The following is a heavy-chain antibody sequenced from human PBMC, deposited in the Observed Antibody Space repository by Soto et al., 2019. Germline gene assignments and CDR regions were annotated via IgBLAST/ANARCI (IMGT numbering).Heavy chain of an antibody. CDR3: AKAPYSSGWSPGLNWFDP. D-gene: IGHD6-19*01. CDR2: ISGSGGST. Sequence: GGSLRLSCAASGFTFSSYAMSWVRQAPGKGLEWVSAISGSGGSTYYADSVKGRFTISRDNSKNTLYLQMNSLRAEDTAVYYCAKAPYSSGWSPGLNWFDPWGQGTLVTVSS. V-gene: IGHV3-23*01. CDR1: GFTFSSYA. J-gene: IGHJ5*02.